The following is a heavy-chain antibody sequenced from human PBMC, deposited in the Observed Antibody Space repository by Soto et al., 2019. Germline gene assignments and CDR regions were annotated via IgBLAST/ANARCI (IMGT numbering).Heavy chain of an antibody. V-gene: IGHV3-23*01. D-gene: IGHD1-26*01. CDR1: GFTFSTYA. CDR3: TRRGSGSYYDY. Sequence: EVQLLESGGGLVQPGGSLRLSCAASGFTFSTYAMRWVRQAPGKALEWVSGISGRGDSTYYADSVKGRFTISRDNSKNTLYLQMNRLRAEDTAVYYCTRRGSGSYYDYWGQGTLVTVSS. J-gene: IGHJ4*02. CDR2: ISGRGDST.